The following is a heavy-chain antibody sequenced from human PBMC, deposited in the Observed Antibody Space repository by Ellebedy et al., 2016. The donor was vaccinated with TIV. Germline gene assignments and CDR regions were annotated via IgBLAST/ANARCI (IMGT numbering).Heavy chain of an antibody. D-gene: IGHD2-2*01. V-gene: IGHV3-33*01. J-gene: IGHJ6*02. CDR2: IWHDGSHT. CDR1: GFSLNNFG. CDR3: ARDYQNGMDV. Sequence: GESLKISCAASGFSLNNFGMHWVRQAPGKGLEWVAVIWHDGSHTYHADTLRGRFTIFRDTSTNTLYLQMNSLRAEDTALYFCARDYQNGMDVWGQGTTVTVSS.